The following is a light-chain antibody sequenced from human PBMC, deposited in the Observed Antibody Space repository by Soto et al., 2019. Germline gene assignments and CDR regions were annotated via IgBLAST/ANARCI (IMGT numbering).Light chain of an antibody. Sequence: DIQMTQSPSTFPALVEAGAPITCRASQNINRGLAWYQQKPGKAPKLLIYKASTLERGVPSRFRGSGSETEFTLTISSLQPDDFATYYCHQYHSSSTFGGGTTVDIK. CDR1: QNINRG. V-gene: IGKV1-5*03. J-gene: IGKJ4*01. CDR3: HQYHSSST. CDR2: KAS.